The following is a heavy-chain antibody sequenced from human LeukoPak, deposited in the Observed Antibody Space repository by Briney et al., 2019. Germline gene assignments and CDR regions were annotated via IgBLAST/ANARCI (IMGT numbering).Heavy chain of an antibody. CDR2: IYYSGST. V-gene: IGHV4-59*01. Sequence: SETLSLTCAVYGGSFSGYYWSWIRQPPGKGLEWIGYIYYSGSTNYNPSLKSRVTISVDTSKNQFSLKLSSVTAADTAVYYCARQAVPAAKKNWFDPWGQGTLVTVSS. CDR1: GGSFSGYY. CDR3: ARQAVPAAKKNWFDP. J-gene: IGHJ5*02. D-gene: IGHD2-2*01.